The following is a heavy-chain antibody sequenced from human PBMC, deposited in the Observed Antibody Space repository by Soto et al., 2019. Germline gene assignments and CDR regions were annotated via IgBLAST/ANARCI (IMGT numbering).Heavy chain of an antibody. CDR2: VYHSGTT. J-gene: IGHJ4*02. V-gene: IGHV4-59*01. D-gene: IGHD2-2*01. CDR1: GVSITGSY. CDR3: ARHMPYGAESLAECVY. Sequence: SETLSLTCSVSGVSITGSYWSWIRQPPGKTLEWIGYVYHSGTTTYNPSLKSRVSISVDTSKNQFSLRLTSVIAADTAVYSCARHMPYGAESLAECVYWGPGILVTVSS.